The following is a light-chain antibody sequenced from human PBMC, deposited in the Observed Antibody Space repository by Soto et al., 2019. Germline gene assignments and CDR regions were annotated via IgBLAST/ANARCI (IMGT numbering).Light chain of an antibody. CDR2: DAS. CDR3: QQRSNWPLT. CDR1: QSVSNNY. Sequence: EIVLTQSPGTLSLSPGERATLSCRASQSVSNNYLAWYQQKPGQGPRLLIYDASNRATGIPARFSGSGSGTDFTLTISSLEPEDFAVYYCQQRSNWPLTFGPGSKVDIK. V-gene: IGKV3-11*01. J-gene: IGKJ3*01.